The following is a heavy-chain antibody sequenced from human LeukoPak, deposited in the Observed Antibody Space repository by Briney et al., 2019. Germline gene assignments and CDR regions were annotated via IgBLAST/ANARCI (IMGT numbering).Heavy chain of an antibody. CDR1: GYSFTSYW. CDR3: ARENPYCSSTSCYTKSGFDY. Sequence: GESLKISCKGSGYSFTSYWIGGVRQMPGKGLEWMGIIYPGDSDTRYSPSFQGQVTISADKSISTAYLQWSSLKASDTAMYYCARENPYCSSTSCYTKSGFDYWGQGTLVTVSS. D-gene: IGHD2-2*02. V-gene: IGHV5-51*01. J-gene: IGHJ4*02. CDR2: IYPGDSDT.